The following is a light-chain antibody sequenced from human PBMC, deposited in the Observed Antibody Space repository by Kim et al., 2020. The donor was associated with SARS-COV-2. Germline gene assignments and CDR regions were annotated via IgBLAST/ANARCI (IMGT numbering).Light chain of an antibody. CDR2: GVT. Sequence: QSALTQPRSVSGSPGQSVTISCTGTSSNVGAYNHVSWYQQYPGKAPKLIIHGVTKRPSGVPDPFSGSKSGNTASLTISGLLAEDEADYYCCSYAGTSSRVFGTGTKVTVL. CDR3: CSYAGTSSRV. V-gene: IGLV2-11*01. J-gene: IGLJ1*01. CDR1: SSNVGAYNH.